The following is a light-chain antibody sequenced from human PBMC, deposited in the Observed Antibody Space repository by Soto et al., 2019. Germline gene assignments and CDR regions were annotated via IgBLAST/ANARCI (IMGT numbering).Light chain of an antibody. CDR1: QSISSNY. CDR3: QQYGYPQLT. Sequence: EIVLTQSPGTLSLSPGETVTLSCRASQSISSNYVAWFQHKPGQSPRLLLYGAFSRAPGIPERFSGSGSGTDFSLTINRLEPEDSAVFYCQQYGYPQLTFGGGTKVEIK. J-gene: IGKJ4*01. V-gene: IGKV3-20*01. CDR2: GAF.